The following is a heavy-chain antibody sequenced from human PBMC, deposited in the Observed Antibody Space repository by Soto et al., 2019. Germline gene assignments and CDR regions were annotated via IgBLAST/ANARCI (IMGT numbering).Heavy chain of an antibody. J-gene: IGHJ6*02. Sequence: GASVKVSCKASGFTFTSSAVQWVRQARGQRLEWIGWIVVGSGNTNYAQKFQERVTITRDMSTSTAYMELSSLRSEDTAVYYCAADPVDTAMVTIYYYYGMDVWGQGTTVTAP. CDR1: GFTFTSSA. CDR2: IVVGSGNT. CDR3: AADPVDTAMVTIYYYYGMDV. D-gene: IGHD5-18*01. V-gene: IGHV1-58*01.